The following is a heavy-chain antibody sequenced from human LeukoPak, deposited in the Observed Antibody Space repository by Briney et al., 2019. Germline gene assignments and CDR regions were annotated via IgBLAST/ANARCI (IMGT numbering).Heavy chain of an antibody. V-gene: IGHV3-30-3*01. CDR2: ISYDGSNK. CDR1: GFTFSSYA. D-gene: IGHD6-13*01. J-gene: IGHJ4*02. Sequence: GGSLRLSCAASGFTFSSYAMHWVRQAPGKGLEWVAVISYDGSNKYYADSVKGRFTISRDNTKNSLYLQMNSLRAEDTAVYYCARDKGYSSSWYYFDYWGQGTLVTASS. CDR3: ARDKGYSSSWYYFDY.